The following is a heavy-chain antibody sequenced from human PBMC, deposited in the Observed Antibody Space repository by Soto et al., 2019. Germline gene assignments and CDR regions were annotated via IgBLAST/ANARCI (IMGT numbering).Heavy chain of an antibody. CDR2: IYYSGST. J-gene: IGHJ6*02. D-gene: IGHD5-12*01. CDR3: ARQNSGYDYGYLLGYYYYGMDV. CDR1: GGSISSYY. V-gene: IGHV4-59*08. Sequence: PSETLSLTCTVSGGSISSYYWSWIRQPPGKGLEWIGYIYYSGSTNYNPSIKSRVTISVDTSKNQFSLKLSSVTAADTAVYYCARQNSGYDYGYLLGYYYYGMDVWGQGTTVTVSS.